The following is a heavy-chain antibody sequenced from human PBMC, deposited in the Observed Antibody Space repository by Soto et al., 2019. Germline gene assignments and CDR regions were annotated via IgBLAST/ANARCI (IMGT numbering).Heavy chain of an antibody. CDR2: ITWNGVAM. D-gene: IGHD4-17*01. CDR1: GFAFRDFA. J-gene: IGHJ6*03. V-gene: IGHV3-9*01. Sequence: EVQLVESGGSLVQPGRSLRLSCAASGFAFRDFAMHWVRQTPGKGLELVSGITWNGVAMGSADAVRGRLTICRDDAKNSLYLQMNSLTPEDTALYYCTISFVTTHHRYGYIDVWCKGTSVTVS. CDR3: TISFVTTHHRYGYIDV.